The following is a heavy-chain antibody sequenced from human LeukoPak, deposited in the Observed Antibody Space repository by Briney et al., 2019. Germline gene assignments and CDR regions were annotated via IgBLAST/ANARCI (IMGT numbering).Heavy chain of an antibody. CDR2: IKSKTDGGTT. D-gene: IGHD6-13*01. CDR3: TTDVGIAAAGRYYYYYYMDV. J-gene: IGHJ6*03. Sequence: GGSLRLSCAASGFTFSNAWMSWVRQAPGKGLEWVGRIKSKTDGGTTDYATPVKGRFTISRDDSKNTLYLQMNSLKTEDTAVYYCTTDVGIAAAGRYYYYYYMDVWGKGTTVTVSS. V-gene: IGHV3-15*01. CDR1: GFTFSNAW.